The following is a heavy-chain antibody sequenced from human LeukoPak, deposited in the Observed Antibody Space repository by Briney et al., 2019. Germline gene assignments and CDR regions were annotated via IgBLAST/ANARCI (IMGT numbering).Heavy chain of an antibody. CDR3: ARQTGVGLFILP. V-gene: IGHV4-39*01. CDR2: IYYTGNT. J-gene: IGHJ4*02. CDR1: GDSISTSYSY. Sequence: SETLSLTCTVSGDSISTSYSYWGWLRRPPGRGLEWVGSIYYTGNTYSNSSLKSRVSMFVDTSKNQFSLILTSVTAADTAVYYCARQTGVGLFILPGGQGTLVTVSS. D-gene: IGHD3-3*01.